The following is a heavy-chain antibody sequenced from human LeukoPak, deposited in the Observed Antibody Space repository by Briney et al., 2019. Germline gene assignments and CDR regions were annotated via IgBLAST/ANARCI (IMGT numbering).Heavy chain of an antibody. CDR2: INSDASVT. Sequence: GGSLRLSCAASGFTFSNYWMHWVRQTPGKGLVWVSRINSDASVTTYADSVKGRFTISRDNAKNTLYLPMNSLRAEDTAVYYCARVTAVAGTSVGVDAWGQGILVTVS. V-gene: IGHV3-74*01. CDR3: ARVTAVAGTSVGVDA. J-gene: IGHJ4*02. D-gene: IGHD6-19*01. CDR1: GFTFSNYW.